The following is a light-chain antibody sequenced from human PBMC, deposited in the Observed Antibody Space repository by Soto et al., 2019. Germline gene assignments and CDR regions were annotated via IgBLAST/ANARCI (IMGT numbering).Light chain of an antibody. CDR2: HAS. J-gene: IGKJ1*01. CDR1: QTINNW. V-gene: IGKV1-5*01. CDR3: QHYNSYPWT. Sequence: DIQVTQSPSTLSASIGDRVTITCRASQTINNWLAWYQQKPGKAPNLLIYHASNLETGVPSRFSGSAFGTEFTLTISSLQPDDFATYYCQHYNSYPWTVGQGTKVDIK.